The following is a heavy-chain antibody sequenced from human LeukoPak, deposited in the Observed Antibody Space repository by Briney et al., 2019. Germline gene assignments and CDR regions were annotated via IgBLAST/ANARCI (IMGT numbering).Heavy chain of an antibody. Sequence: PSQTLSLTCTVSGVSISSDGYYWSWIRQHPGKGLEWIGYIYYSGTTYYNPSLKSRVSISVDTSQNQFSLRLTSATAADTAVYYCARSGYDQNYYFDYWGQGTLVTVSS. CDR1: GVSISSDGYY. J-gene: IGHJ4*02. D-gene: IGHD5-12*01. CDR2: IYYSGTT. V-gene: IGHV4-31*03. CDR3: ARSGYDQNYYFDY.